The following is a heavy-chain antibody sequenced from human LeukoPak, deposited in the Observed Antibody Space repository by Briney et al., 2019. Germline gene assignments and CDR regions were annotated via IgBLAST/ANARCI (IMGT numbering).Heavy chain of an antibody. V-gene: IGHV1-69*05. CDR1: GGTFSSYA. Sequence: SVKVSCKASGGTFSSYAISWVRQAPGQGLEWMGGIIPIFGTANYAQKFQGRVTITTDESTSTAYMELSSLRSKDTAVYYCARDRWNCSGGSCYLGLNDYWGQGTLVTVSS. D-gene: IGHD2-15*01. CDR3: ARDRWNCSGGSCYLGLNDY. J-gene: IGHJ4*02. CDR2: IIPIFGTA.